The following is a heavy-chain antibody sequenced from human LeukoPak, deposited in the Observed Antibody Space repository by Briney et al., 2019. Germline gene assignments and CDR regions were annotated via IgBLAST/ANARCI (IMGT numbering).Heavy chain of an antibody. V-gene: IGHV3-9*01. D-gene: IGHD5-24*01. CDR3: AKDRLGEMATIWGAFDI. Sequence: PGGSLRLSCAASGFTFDDYAMHWVRHAPGKGLEWVSGISWNSGSIGYADSVKGRFTISRDNAKNSLYLQMNSLRAEDTALYYCAKDRLGEMATIWGAFDIWGQGTMVTVSS. CDR1: GFTFDDYA. J-gene: IGHJ3*02. CDR2: ISWNSGSI.